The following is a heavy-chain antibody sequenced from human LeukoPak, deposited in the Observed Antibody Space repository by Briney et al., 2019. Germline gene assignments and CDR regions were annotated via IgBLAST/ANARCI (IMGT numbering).Heavy chain of an antibody. CDR1: GFTFSDYY. D-gene: IGHD3-22*01. Sequence: GGSLRLSCAASGFTFSDYYMSWIRQAPGKGLEWVSYISSSGSTIYYADSVKGRFTISRDNAKSSLYLQMNSLRAEDTAVYYCARDSSGYFEVYFDYWGQGTLVTVSS. J-gene: IGHJ4*02. CDR2: ISSSGSTI. CDR3: ARDSSGYFEVYFDY. V-gene: IGHV3-11*01.